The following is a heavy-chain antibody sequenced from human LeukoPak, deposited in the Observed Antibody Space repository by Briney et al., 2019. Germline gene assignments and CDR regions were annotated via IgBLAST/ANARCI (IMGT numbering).Heavy chain of an antibody. CDR2: AYYSGST. Sequence: KPSETLSLTCYVNVSSGSISSYYWSWIRQPPGKGLEWIGYAYYSGSTNYNPSLKSRVTISVDTSKNQFSLKLSSVTAADTAVYYCARDRDGYKHDAFDIWGQGTMVTVSS. J-gene: IGHJ3*02. V-gene: IGHV4-59*08. CDR3: ARDRDGYKHDAFDI. D-gene: IGHD5-24*01. CDR1: SGSISSYY.